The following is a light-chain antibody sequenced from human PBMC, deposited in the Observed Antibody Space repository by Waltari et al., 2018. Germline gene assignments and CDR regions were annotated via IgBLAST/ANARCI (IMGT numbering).Light chain of an antibody. CDR2: GNN. CDR1: SSNTGAGYD. J-gene: IGLJ2*01. CDR3: QSYDSSLSGSV. V-gene: IGLV1-40*01. Sequence: QSVLTQPPSVSGAPGQRVTIPCTGSSSNTGAGYDVHWYQQLPGTAPKLLIYGNNNRPSGVPDRFSGSKSGTSASLAITGLQAEDEADYYCQSYDSSLSGSVFGGGTKLTVL.